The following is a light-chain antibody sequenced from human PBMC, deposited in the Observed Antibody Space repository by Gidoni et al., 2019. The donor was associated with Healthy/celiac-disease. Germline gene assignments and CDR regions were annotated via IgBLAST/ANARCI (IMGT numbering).Light chain of an antibody. Sequence: DIQMTQSPSSLSASVGDRVTITCRASQSISSYLNWYQQKPGKAPKLLIYAASSLQSGVPSRFSGSGSGTDFTLTISSLQPEDFATYYCQQSYSTPDTLXXXTKLEIK. V-gene: IGKV1-39*01. CDR3: QQSYSTPDT. CDR1: QSISSY. J-gene: IGKJ2*01. CDR2: AAS.